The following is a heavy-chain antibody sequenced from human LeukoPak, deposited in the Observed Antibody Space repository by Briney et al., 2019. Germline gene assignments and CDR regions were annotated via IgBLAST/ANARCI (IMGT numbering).Heavy chain of an antibody. Sequence: SVKVSCKASGGTFSSYAISWVRQAPGQGLEWMGGIIPIFGTANYAQKFQGRVTITADESTSTAYMELSRLRSDDTAVYYCARDLGYSTSCHFDYWGQGTLVTVSS. J-gene: IGHJ4*02. CDR2: IIPIFGTA. CDR1: GGTFSSYA. V-gene: IGHV1-69*13. CDR3: ARDLGYSTSCHFDY. D-gene: IGHD2-2*01.